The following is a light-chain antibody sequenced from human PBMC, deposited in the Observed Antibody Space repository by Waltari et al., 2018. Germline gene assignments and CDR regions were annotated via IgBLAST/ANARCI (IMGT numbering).Light chain of an antibody. J-gene: IGKJ1*01. CDR3: QQYYSSPPWT. CDR1: HSNLHSSNNENF. Sequence: DIVMTQSPDSLAVSLGERATLYCKSSHSNLHSSNNENFLAWYQQKTRQPPNLLIHWATTREAGVPDRFSGSGSGTDFTINITSLQAEDVAVYYCQQYYSSPPWTFGQGTKVEIK. V-gene: IGKV4-1*01. CDR2: WAT.